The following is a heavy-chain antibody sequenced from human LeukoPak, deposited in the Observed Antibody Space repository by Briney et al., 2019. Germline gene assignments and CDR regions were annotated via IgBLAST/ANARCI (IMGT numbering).Heavy chain of an antibody. CDR1: GFTFSSYA. J-gene: IGHJ4*02. CDR3: AKDLVVRGVIKDY. D-gene: IGHD3-10*01. CDR2: ISGSSGST. Sequence: GGSLRLSCAASGFTFSSYAMSWVRQAPGKGLEWVSAISGSSGSTYYADSVKGRFTISRDNSKNTLYLQMNSLRAEDTAVYYCAKDLVVRGVIKDYWGQGTLVTVSS. V-gene: IGHV3-23*01.